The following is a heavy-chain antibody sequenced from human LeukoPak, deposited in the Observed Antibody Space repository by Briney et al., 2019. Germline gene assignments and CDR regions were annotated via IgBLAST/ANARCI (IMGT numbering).Heavy chain of an antibody. CDR1: GFTFDDYA. CDR2: ISWNSGSI. Sequence: GRSLRLSCAASGFTFDDYAMHWVRQAPGKGLEWVSGISWNSGSIGYADSVKGRFTISRDNAKNSLYLQMNSLRAEDTALYYCAKGPQQWLVGWFDPWGQGTLVTVSS. D-gene: IGHD6-19*01. CDR3: AKGPQQWLVGWFDP. V-gene: IGHV3-9*01. J-gene: IGHJ5*02.